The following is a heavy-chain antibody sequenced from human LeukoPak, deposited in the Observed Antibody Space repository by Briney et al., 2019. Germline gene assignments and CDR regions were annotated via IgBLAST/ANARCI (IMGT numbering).Heavy chain of an antibody. CDR3: ARWGSLTYYYGSGSYRTYYYYGMDV. CDR2: INHSGST. Sequence: ETLSLTCAVYGGSFSGYYWSWIRQPPGKGLEWIGEINHSGSTNYNPSLKSRVTISVDTSKNQFSLKLSSVTAADTAVYYCARWGSLTYYYGSGSYRTYYYYGMDVWGQGTTVTVSS. J-gene: IGHJ6*02. D-gene: IGHD3-10*01. V-gene: IGHV4-34*01. CDR1: GGSFSGYY.